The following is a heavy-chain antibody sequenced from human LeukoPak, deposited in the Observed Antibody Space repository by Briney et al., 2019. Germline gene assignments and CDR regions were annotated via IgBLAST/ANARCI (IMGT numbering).Heavy chain of an antibody. CDR3: ASGGTTVTSLRYYYYYMDV. Sequence: ASVKVSCKASGYTFTGNFMHWVRQAPGQGLEWMGWINPNSGGTNYAQKFQGRVTMTRDTSISTAYMELSRLRSDDTAVYYCASGGTTVTSLRYYYYYMDVWGKGTTVTVSS. CDR1: GYTFTGNF. J-gene: IGHJ6*03. V-gene: IGHV1-2*02. D-gene: IGHD4-17*01. CDR2: INPNSGGT.